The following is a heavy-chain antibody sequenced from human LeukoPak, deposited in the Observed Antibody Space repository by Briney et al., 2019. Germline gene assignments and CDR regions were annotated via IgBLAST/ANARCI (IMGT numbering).Heavy chain of an antibody. V-gene: IGHV1-2*02. Sequence: GASVKVSCKASGYTFTSYDINWVRQAAGQGLEWMGWINPNSGGTNYAQKFQGRVTMTRDTSISTAYMELSRLRSDDTAVYYCARDFAGTTFNWFDPWGQGTLVTVSS. CDR3: ARDFAGTTFNWFDP. D-gene: IGHD1-7*01. CDR2: INPNSGGT. J-gene: IGHJ5*02. CDR1: GYTFTSYD.